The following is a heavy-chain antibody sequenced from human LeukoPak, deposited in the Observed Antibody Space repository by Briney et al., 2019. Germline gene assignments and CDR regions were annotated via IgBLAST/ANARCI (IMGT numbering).Heavy chain of an antibody. Sequence: GGSLRLSCAASGFTFSDYYMSWIRQAPGKGLEWVSYISSSGSFIYYADSVKGRFTISRDNAKNSLYLQMNSLRAEDTALYYCARDSVLIAVAVRGAFDIWGQGTMVTVSS. J-gene: IGHJ3*02. D-gene: IGHD6-19*01. CDR1: GFTFSDYY. CDR3: ARDSVLIAVAVRGAFDI. V-gene: IGHV3-11*01. CDR2: ISSSGSFI.